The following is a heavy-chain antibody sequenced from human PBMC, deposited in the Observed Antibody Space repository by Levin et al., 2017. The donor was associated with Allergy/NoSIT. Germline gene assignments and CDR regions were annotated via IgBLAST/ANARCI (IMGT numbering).Heavy chain of an antibody. CDR1: GGSISSYY. D-gene: IGHD3-9*01. Sequence: GSLRLSCTVSGGSISSYYWSWIRQPPGKGLEWIGYIYYSGSTNYNPSLKSRVTISVDTSKNQFSLKLSSVTAADTAVYYCARRAPDFDWLESYAFDIWGQGTMVTVSS. CDR3: ARRAPDFDWLESYAFDI. CDR2: IYYSGST. V-gene: IGHV4-59*01. J-gene: IGHJ3*02.